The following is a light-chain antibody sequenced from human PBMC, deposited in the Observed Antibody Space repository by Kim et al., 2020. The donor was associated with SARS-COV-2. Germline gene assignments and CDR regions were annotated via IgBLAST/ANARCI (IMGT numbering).Light chain of an antibody. CDR2: AVS. CDR3: SSYAGSNNLV. J-gene: IGLJ3*02. V-gene: IGLV2-8*01. CDR1: SSDVGGYNY. Sequence: GQSVSISCTGTSSDVGGYNYVSWYQQHPGKAPKLMIYAVSERPSGVPDRFSGSKSGNTASPTVSGLQAEDEADYYCSSYAGSNNLVFGGGTQLTVL.